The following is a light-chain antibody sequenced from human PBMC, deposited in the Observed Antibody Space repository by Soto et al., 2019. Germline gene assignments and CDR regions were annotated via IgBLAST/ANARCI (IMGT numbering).Light chain of an antibody. CDR2: EVS. J-gene: IGLJ2*01. CDR3: SSYAGSNIVL. V-gene: IGLV2-8*01. CDR1: SSDIGTFNA. Sequence: QPVLTQPPSASGSPGQSVTISCTGTSSDIGTFNAVSWYQQHPGKAPKVMIYEVSKRPSGVPDRFSGSKSGNTASLTVSGLQADDEADYYCSSYAGSNIVLFGGGTQLTVL.